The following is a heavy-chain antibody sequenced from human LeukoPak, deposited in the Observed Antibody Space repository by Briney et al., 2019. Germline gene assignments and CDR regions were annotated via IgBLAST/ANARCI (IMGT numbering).Heavy chain of an antibody. CDR1: GFTLSIYA. Sequence: PGGSLRLSCAASGFTLSIYAMSWVRQAPGKGLEWVSAIGGSGQNTNYADSVKGRFTISRDNSRNTLYLDMNILRAEDTAVCYCARVISGYTADDWYRGYYFDYWGQGTLVTVSS. D-gene: IGHD5-12*01. CDR2: IGGSGQNT. V-gene: IGHV3-23*01. J-gene: IGHJ4*02. CDR3: ARVISGYTADDWYRGYYFDY.